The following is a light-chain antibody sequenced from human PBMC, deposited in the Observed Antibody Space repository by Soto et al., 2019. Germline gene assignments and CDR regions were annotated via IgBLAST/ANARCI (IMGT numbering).Light chain of an antibody. J-gene: IGKJ1*01. CDR1: QDISNY. Sequence: DIQMTQSPSSLSASVGDRVTITCRASQDISNYLAWYQRKPGEVPKLLIYGASTLQSGVPSRFSGSRSGTDFTLTISSLQTEDVATYYCQNYNRAPWTFGQGTKVETK. CDR3: QNYNRAPWT. CDR2: GAS. V-gene: IGKV1-27*01.